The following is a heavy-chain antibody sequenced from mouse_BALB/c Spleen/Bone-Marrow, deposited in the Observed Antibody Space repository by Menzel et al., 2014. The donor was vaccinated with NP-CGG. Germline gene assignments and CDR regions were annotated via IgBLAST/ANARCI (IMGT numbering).Heavy chain of an antibody. Sequence: EVQLQQSGAELVRSGASVKLSCTASGFNIKDYYMHWVKQRPEQGLEWIGWIDPENGDTEYAPKFQGKATMTADTSSNTAYLQLSSPTSEDTAVYYCNARYYYAMDYWGQGTSVTVSS. CDR2: IDPENGDT. J-gene: IGHJ4*01. CDR1: GFNIKDYY. V-gene: IGHV14-4*02. CDR3: NARYYYAMDY.